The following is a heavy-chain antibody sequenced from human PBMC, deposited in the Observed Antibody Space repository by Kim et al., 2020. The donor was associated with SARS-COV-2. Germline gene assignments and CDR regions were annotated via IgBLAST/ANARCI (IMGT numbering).Heavy chain of an antibody. D-gene: IGHD1-7*01. Sequence: ASVKVSCKVSGYTLTELSMHWVRQAPGKGLEWMGGFDPEDGETIYAQKFQGRVTMTEDTSTDTAYMELSSLRSEDTAVYYCATGPVYNWNYNFDYWGQGTLVTVSS. CDR1: GYTLTELS. CDR3: ATGPVYNWNYNFDY. J-gene: IGHJ4*02. V-gene: IGHV1-24*01. CDR2: FDPEDGET.